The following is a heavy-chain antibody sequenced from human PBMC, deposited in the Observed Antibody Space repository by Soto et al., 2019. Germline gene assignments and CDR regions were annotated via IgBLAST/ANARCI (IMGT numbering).Heavy chain of an antibody. D-gene: IGHD1-7*01. Sequence: VGSLRLSCAASEFTFRSYWMHWVRQSPGKGLVWVSRISGDGSSTNYADSVKGRFTISRDNAKNTVYLQIDSLRAEDTAVYYCARSLPGTYGAFDLWGQGTMVTVSS. CDR2: ISGDGSST. CDR1: EFTFRSYW. J-gene: IGHJ3*01. V-gene: IGHV3-74*01. CDR3: ARSLPGTYGAFDL.